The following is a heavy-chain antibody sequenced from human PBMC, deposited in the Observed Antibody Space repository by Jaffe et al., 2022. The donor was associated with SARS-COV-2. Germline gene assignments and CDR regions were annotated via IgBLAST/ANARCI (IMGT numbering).Heavy chain of an antibody. Sequence: QITLKESGPTLVKPTQTLTLTCTFSGFSLSTSGVGVGWIRQPPGKALEWLALIYWDDDKRYSPSLKSRLTITKDTSKNQVVLTMTNMDPVDTATYYCALMYCSSTSCYDEGGITTPFDPWGQGTLVTVSS. V-gene: IGHV2-5*02. CDR2: IYWDDDK. CDR1: GFSLSTSGVG. D-gene: IGHD2-2*01. CDR3: ALMYCSSTSCYDEGGITTPFDP. J-gene: IGHJ5*02.